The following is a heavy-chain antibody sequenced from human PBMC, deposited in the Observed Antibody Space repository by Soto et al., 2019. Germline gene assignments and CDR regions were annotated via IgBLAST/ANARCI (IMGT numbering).Heavy chain of an antibody. CDR3: ARFYMVRGVMGAFDI. J-gene: IGHJ3*02. CDR1: GGSISSGGYY. V-gene: IGHV4-31*03. Sequence: QVQLKESGPGLVKPSQTLSLTCTVSGGSISSGGYYWSWISQHPGKGLEWIGYSYYVGSTYYNPSLNRRASISVDTSKNQFSLKLSFVTAADTAVYYCARFYMVRGVMGAFDIWGQGAMITVSS. D-gene: IGHD3-10*01. CDR2: SYYVGST.